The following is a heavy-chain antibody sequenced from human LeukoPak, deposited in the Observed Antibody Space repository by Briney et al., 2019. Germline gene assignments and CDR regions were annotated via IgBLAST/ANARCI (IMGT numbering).Heavy chain of an antibody. CDR3: ARDRVHYDSGFDP. D-gene: IGHD3-22*01. J-gene: IGHJ5*02. Sequence: SETLSLAGSVSGGSISSYYWGWIRQTPGKGLEWIGRIYTSGSTNYKPSLKSRVTMSVDTSKNQFSLKLSSVTAADTAVYYCARDRVHYDSGFDPWGQGTLVTV. CDR2: IYTSGST. CDR1: GGSISSYY. V-gene: IGHV4-4*07.